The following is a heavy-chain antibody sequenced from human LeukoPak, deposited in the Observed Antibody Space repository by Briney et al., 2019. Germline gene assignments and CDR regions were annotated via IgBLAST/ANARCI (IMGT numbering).Heavy chain of an antibody. Sequence: SETLSLTCTVSGGSISSGSYYWSRIRQPAGKGLEWIGRIYTSGSTNYNPSLKSRVTISVDTSKNQFSLKLSSVTAADTAVYYCARGSVTGYYKGTFDIWGQGTMVAVS. J-gene: IGHJ3*02. V-gene: IGHV4-61*02. CDR3: ARGSVTGYYKGTFDI. D-gene: IGHD3-9*01. CDR1: GGSISSGSYY. CDR2: IYTSGST.